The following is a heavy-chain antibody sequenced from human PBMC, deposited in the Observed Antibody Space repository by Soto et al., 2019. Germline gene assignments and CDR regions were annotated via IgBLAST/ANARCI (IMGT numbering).Heavy chain of an antibody. CDR2: ISYDGSNK. J-gene: IGHJ6*02. Sequence: PGGSLRPSCAASGFTFSSYVMHWVRQAPGKGLEWVAVISYDGSNKYYADSVKGRFTISRDNSKHTLYLQMNSLRPEDMAVHYCAKDLEGYCTTTSCYTYFGLDVWGQGTTVTVSS. D-gene: IGHD2-2*01. V-gene: IGHV3-30*18. CDR1: GFTFSSYV. CDR3: AKDLEGYCTTTSCYTYFGLDV.